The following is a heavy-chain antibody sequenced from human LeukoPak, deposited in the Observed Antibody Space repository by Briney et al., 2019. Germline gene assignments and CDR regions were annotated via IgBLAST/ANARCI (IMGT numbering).Heavy chain of an antibody. CDR1: GFTFSSYS. CDR2: ISGTGNTK. D-gene: IGHD4-23*01. Sequence: GGSLRLSCAASGFTFSSYSMNWVRQAPGKGLEWASYISGTGNTKYYADSVKGRFIISRDNAKNSLFLQMNSLRVEDTAVYYCARPRYGGNSGEFDSWGQGTLVTVSS. J-gene: IGHJ4*02. CDR3: ARPRYGGNSGEFDS. V-gene: IGHV3-48*04.